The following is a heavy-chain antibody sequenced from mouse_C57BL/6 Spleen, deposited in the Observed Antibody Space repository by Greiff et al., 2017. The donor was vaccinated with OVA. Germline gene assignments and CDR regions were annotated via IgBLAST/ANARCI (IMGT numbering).Heavy chain of an antibody. V-gene: IGHV1-80*01. CDR1: GYAFSSYW. CDR2: IYPGDGDT. Sequence: QVQLKESGAELVKPGASVKISCKASGYAFSSYWMNWVKQRPGKGLEWIGQIYPGDGDTNYNGKFKGKATLTADKSSSTAYMQLSSLTSEDSAVYFGARRSGSGTSFAYWGQGTLVTVSA. CDR3: ARRSGSGTSFAY. D-gene: IGHD1-1*01. J-gene: IGHJ3*01.